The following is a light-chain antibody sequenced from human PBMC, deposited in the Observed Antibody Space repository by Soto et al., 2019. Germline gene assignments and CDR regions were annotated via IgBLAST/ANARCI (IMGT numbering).Light chain of an antibody. V-gene: IGLV8-61*01. CDR1: SGSVSTSYH. CDR2: RTN. Sequence: QTVVTQEPSFSVSPGGTVTLTCGLSSGSVSTSYHPSWYQQTPGQAPRTLIYRTNTRSSGVPDRFSGSILGNKAALTITGAQADVESDYYCVLYLGSGIVVFGGGTKVTVL. J-gene: IGLJ2*01. CDR3: VLYLGSGIVV.